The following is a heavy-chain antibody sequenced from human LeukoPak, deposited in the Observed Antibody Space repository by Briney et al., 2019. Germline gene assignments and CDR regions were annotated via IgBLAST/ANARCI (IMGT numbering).Heavy chain of an antibody. CDR3: AKVDGITIFEVFDY. V-gene: IGHV3-23*01. D-gene: IGHD3-3*01. CDR2: ISGSGGST. J-gene: IGHJ4*02. CDR1: GFTFSSYA. Sequence: GGSLRLSCAASGFTFSSYAMSLVRQAPGKGLEWVSAISGSGGSTYYADSVKGRFTISRDNYKNTLYLQMNSLRAEDTAVYYCAKVDGITIFEVFDYWGQGTLVTVSS.